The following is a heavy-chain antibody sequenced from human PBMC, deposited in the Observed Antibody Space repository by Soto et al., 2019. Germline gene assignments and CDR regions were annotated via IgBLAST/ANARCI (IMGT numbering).Heavy chain of an antibody. V-gene: IGHV1-18*04. CDR1: GYTFTSYG. CDR3: ARPRGNYDILTGRMANYFYGMDV. D-gene: IGHD3-9*01. Sequence: ASVKVSCKSSGYTFTSYGISWLRQAPGQGLEWMGWISAYNGNTNYAQKLHGRVTMTTDTSTSTAYMELRSLRSDDTAVYYCARPRGNYDILTGRMANYFYGMDVWGQGTTVTVSS. J-gene: IGHJ6*02. CDR2: ISAYNGNT.